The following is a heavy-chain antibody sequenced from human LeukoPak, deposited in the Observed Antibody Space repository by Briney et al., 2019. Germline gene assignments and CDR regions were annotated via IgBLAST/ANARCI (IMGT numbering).Heavy chain of an antibody. CDR3: ARGGVTIFGVGTYYYMDV. CDR1: GFTFSSYA. J-gene: IGHJ6*03. D-gene: IGHD3-3*01. CDR2: ISYDGSNK. Sequence: PGGSLRLSCAASGFTFSSYAMHWVRQAPGKGLEWVAVISYDGSNKYYADSVKGRFTISRDNSKNTLYLQMNSLRAEDTAVYYCARGGVTIFGVGTYYYMDVWGKGTTVTVSS. V-gene: IGHV3-30*04.